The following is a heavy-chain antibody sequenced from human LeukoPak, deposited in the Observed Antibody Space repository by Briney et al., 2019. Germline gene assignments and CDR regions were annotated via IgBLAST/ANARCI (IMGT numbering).Heavy chain of an antibody. CDR3: AKTVAVAGTPRWSCFDY. CDR1: GFTFSSYA. D-gene: IGHD6-19*01. CDR2: ISGSGGST. J-gene: IGHJ4*02. Sequence: GGSLRLSCAASGFTFSSYAMSWVRQAPGKGLEWVSAISGSGGSTYYADSVKGRFTISRDNSKNTLYLQMNSLRAEDTAVYYCAKTVAVAGTPRWSCFDYWGQGTLVTVSS. V-gene: IGHV3-23*01.